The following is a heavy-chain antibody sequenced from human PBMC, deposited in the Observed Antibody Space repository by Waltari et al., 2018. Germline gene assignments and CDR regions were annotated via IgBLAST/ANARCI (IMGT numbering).Heavy chain of an antibody. CDR1: GYTFTSFD. Sequence: QVQLVQSGAEVKKPGASVKVSCKASGYTFTSFDINWVRQATGQGLEWMGWMNPNRGYTGYAQKFQGRVTITRNTSISTAYMELSTLRSEDTAVYYCANMVGAYAHFDYWGQGTLVTVSS. D-gene: IGHD2-2*01. J-gene: IGHJ4*02. CDR3: ANMVGAYAHFDY. CDR2: MNPNRGYT. V-gene: IGHV1-8*01.